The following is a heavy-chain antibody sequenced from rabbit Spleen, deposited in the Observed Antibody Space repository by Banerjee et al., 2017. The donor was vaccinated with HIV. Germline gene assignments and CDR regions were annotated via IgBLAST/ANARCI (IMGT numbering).Heavy chain of an antibody. CDR3: ARFAATPDYFDL. Sequence: QQQLEESGGGLVKPGGTLTLTCKASGIDFSSYYYMCWVRQAPGKGLEWIACIYAGSSGSTYYASWVNGRFTISKTSSTMVTLQMTSLTAADTASYFCARFAATPDYFDLWGQGTLVTVS. CDR1: GIDFSSYYY. V-gene: IGHV1S45*01. CDR2: IYAGSSGST. J-gene: IGHJ4*01.